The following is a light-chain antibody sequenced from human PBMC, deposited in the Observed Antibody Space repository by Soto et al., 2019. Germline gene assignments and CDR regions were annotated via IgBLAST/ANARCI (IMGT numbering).Light chain of an antibody. J-gene: IGLJ3*02. CDR1: SNDLGGYNY. CDR2: DVS. V-gene: IGLV2-11*01. CDR3: CSYAGSCEVM. Sequence: QSALTQPRSVSGSHGQSVTISCTITSNDLGGYNYFSWYQQCPGNAPKLIIYDVSKRPSGVPDRFSGSKSGNTASLTISGLQAGGEAEDYCCSYAGSCEVMFGGGTQLIVL.